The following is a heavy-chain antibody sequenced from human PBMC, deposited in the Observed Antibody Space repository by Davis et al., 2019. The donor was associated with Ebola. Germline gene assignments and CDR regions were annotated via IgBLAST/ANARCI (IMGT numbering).Heavy chain of an antibody. V-gene: IGHV3-7*03. CDR2: IKQDGSEK. Sequence: GESLKISCAASGFTFSSYEMNWVRQAPGKGLEWVANIKQDGSEKYYVDSVKGRFTISRDNAKNSLYLQMNSLRAEDTAVYYCARDGHTPGYCSSTSCYIVSSGSDYWGQGTLVTVSS. CDR1: GFTFSSYE. J-gene: IGHJ4*02. D-gene: IGHD2-2*02. CDR3: ARDGHTPGYCSSTSCYIVSSGSDY.